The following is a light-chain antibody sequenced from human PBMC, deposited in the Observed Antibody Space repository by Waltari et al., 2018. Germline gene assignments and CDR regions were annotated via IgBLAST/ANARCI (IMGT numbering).Light chain of an antibody. CDR3: QTWDTGSWV. V-gene: IGLV4-69*01. CDR1: SGPSSYA. J-gene: IGLJ3*02. Sequence: QLVLTQSPSASASLGASVKLTCTLSSGPSSYAIAWLQPQPEKGPRYLMKLISDGSHTNGDGIPDRFSGSSSGAERYLTISSLQSEDEADYYCQTWDTGSWVFGGGTKLTVL. CDR2: LISDGSH.